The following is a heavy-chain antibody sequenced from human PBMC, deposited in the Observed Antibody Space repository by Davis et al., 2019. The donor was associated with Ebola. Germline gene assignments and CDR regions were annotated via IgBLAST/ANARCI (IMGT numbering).Heavy chain of an antibody. J-gene: IGHJ5*01. V-gene: IGHV3-30*02. CDR2: LHYDGTEK. Sequence: PGGSLRLSCAASGPTFSSYAMNWVRQAPGKGLQWVAFLHYDGTEKYFADSVKGRFTISRDSSKNTLYLQMSSLRPEDTAVYYCARGDGYCPGGSCYRWLDSWGQGTLVAVSS. CDR3: ARGDGYCPGGSCYRWLDS. D-gene: IGHD2-15*01. CDR1: GPTFSSYA.